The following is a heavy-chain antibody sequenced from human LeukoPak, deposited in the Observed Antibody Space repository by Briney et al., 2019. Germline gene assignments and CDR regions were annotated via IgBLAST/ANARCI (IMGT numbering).Heavy chain of an antibody. J-gene: IGHJ2*01. CDR1: VGTLRSDA. Sequence: SVSVSCKASVGTLRSDAINWVRQAPGQGLEWRGGIIPMFGTPNYAQKFQGRVTITAHESTSPTYMEPSSLRSEDTAVYYCARARDDYGYFDLWGRGTLVTVSS. CDR2: IIPMFGTP. CDR3: ARARDDYGYFDL. V-gene: IGHV1-69*01.